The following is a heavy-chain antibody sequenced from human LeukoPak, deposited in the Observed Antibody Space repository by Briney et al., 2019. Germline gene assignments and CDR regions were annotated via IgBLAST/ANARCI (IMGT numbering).Heavy chain of an antibody. V-gene: IGHV4-34*01. CDR3: ARGRRFIPAVYFDY. CDR1: GGSFSGYY. D-gene: IGHD2-2*01. Sequence: SETLSLTCAVYGGSFSGYYWSWIRQPPGKGLEWIGEINHSGSTNYNPSLKSRVTISVDTSKNQFSLKLSSVTAADTAVYYCARGRRFIPAVYFDYWGQGTLVTVSS. J-gene: IGHJ4*02. CDR2: INHSGST.